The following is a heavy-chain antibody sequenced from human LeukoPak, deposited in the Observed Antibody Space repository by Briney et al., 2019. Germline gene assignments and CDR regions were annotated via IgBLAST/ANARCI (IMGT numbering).Heavy chain of an antibody. V-gene: IGHV1-69*06. Sequence: SVKVSCKASGGTFSSYAISWVRQAPAQGLEWLGGIIPIFGTTNYAQTFQGRVTITADKSASTAYMELSSLRSEDTAVYYCARARDSSSWYFPLDYYYYMDVWGKGTTVTVSS. D-gene: IGHD6-13*01. CDR1: GGTFSSYA. J-gene: IGHJ6*03. CDR3: ARARDSSSWYFPLDYYYYMDV. CDR2: IIPIFGTT.